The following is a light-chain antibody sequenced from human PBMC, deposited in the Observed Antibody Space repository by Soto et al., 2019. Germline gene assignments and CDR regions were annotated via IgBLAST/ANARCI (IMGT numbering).Light chain of an antibody. CDR1: SSDVGGYDS. CDR3: SSYTDSSNYV. CDR2: DVT. Sequence: QSVLTQPRSVSGSPGQSVTISCTGTSSDVGGYDSVSWYQQQPGKAPKLLIYDVTKRPSGVPNRFSGSKSGNTASLTISGLQAEDEADYYCSSYTDSSNYVFGTGTKVTVL. J-gene: IGLJ1*01. V-gene: IGLV2-11*01.